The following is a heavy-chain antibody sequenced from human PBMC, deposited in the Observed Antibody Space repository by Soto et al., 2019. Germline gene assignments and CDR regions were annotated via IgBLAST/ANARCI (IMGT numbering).Heavy chain of an antibody. CDR2: IYHSGST. CDR1: GGSISSGGYS. V-gene: IGHV4-30-2*01. J-gene: IGHJ4*02. CDR3: AAGGGLPRYY. D-gene: IGHD5-12*01. Sequence: QLQLQESGSGLVKPSQTLSLTCAVSGGSISSGGYSWSWIRQPPGKGLEWIGYIYHSGSTYYNPSLKSRVTISVDRPNNQFSLKLSSVTAADTAVYYWAAGGGLPRYYWGQGTLVTVSS.